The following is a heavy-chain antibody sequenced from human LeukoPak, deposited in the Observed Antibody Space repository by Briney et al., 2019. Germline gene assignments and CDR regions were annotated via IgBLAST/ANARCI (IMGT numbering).Heavy chain of an antibody. CDR2: ISYSGDSK. CDR3: AKDPESIRNHFDS. Sequence: PGTSLRLSCSASGFNFNTYAMHWVRQAPGKGLEWVAVISYSGDSKYYADSLKGRFTISRDNSKNALYLQMDTLRPEDTALYYCAKDPESIRNHFDSWGQGTLVTVSS. V-gene: IGHV3-30*18. J-gene: IGHJ4*02. CDR1: GFNFNTYA. D-gene: IGHD1-14*01.